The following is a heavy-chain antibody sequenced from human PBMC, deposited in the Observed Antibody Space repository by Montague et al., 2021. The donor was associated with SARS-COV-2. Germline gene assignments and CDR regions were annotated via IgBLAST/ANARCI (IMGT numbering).Heavy chain of an antibody. D-gene: IGHD1-14*01. CDR3: ATDDEPDRPADFDY. V-gene: IGHV4-4*07. CDR2: ICMRRKT. CDR1: VSWNKGAD. Sequence: SETLSLTCTRLVSWNKGADRESIRLNSSHQLKSFADICMRRKTDYNPSLRSRVTISMDTSRNQFSLKLKSVTTADTAIYYCATDDEPDRPADFDYWGRGILVTVTS. J-gene: IGHJ4*02.